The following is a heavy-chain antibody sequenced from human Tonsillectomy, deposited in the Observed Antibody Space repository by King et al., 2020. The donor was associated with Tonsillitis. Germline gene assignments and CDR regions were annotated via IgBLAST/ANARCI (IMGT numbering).Heavy chain of an antibody. D-gene: IGHD6-6*01. Sequence: VQLVESGGGLVQPGGSLRLSCAASGFTVSSNYMSWVRQAPGKGLEWVSVIYSDAGTYYADSVKGRFTISRHNSKNTLYLQMSSLRTEETAMYYCAMISSSSSPYYYYAMDVWGQGTKVTVSS. CDR1: GFTVSSNY. V-gene: IGHV3-53*04. CDR3: AMISSSSSPYYYYAMDV. CDR2: IYSDAGT. J-gene: IGHJ6*02.